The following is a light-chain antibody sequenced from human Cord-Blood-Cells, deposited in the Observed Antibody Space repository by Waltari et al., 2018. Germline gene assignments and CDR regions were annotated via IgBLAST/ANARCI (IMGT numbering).Light chain of an antibody. Sequence: DLQTTQSPSSLSASVGDRVTITCRAIQSISSYLNWYQQKPGKAPKLLIYAASRLQSGVPSRFSGSGSGTDFTLTISSLQPEDFATYYGQQSYSTPYSFGQGTKLEIK. CDR2: AAS. V-gene: IGKV1-39*01. J-gene: IGKJ2*03. CDR3: QQSYSTPYS. CDR1: QSISSY.